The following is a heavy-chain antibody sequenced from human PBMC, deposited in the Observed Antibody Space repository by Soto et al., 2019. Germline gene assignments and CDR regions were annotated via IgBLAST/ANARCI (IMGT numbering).Heavy chain of an antibody. CDR2: INPTGGST. D-gene: IGHD7-27*01. J-gene: IGHJ3*02. CDR1: GYTFTNYY. V-gene: IGHV1-46*01. CDR3: ASPTWAGQDAFDI. Sequence: QMQLVQSGAEVKKPGASVEVSCKASGYTFTNYYVYWVRQAPGEGLEWMGMINPTGGSTTYAQKFQGRVTKTRDTSTSTVYMALYSVRSEETAVYYCASPTWAGQDAFDIWGQGTMVTVSS.